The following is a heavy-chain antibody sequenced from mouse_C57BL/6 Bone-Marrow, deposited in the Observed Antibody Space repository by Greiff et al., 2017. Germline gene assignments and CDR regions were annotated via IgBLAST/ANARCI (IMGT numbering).Heavy chain of an antibody. J-gene: IGHJ3*01. CDR1: GFTFSSYA. CDR2: ISSGGDYI. V-gene: IGHV5-9-1*02. Sequence: EVQLVESGEGLVKPGGSLKLSCAASGFTFSSYAMSWVRQTPEKRLEWVAYISSGGDYIYYADTVKGRFTISRDNARNTLYLQMSSLKSEDTAMYYWTREGWGYDGYSGVAYWGQGTLVTVSA. CDR3: TREGWGYDGYSGVAY. D-gene: IGHD2-3*01.